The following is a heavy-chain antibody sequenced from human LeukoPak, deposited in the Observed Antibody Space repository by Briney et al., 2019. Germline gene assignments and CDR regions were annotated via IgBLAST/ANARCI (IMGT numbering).Heavy chain of an antibody. Sequence: ASVKIFCSASGYNFTSYGISWVRQAPGQGLQWMRGIIPIFGTANYAQTFQGRVTITADESTSTAYMELSSLRSEDTAVYYCARVVPYSSSWYWDYWGQGTLVTVSS. V-gene: IGHV1-69*13. CDR2: IIPIFGTA. CDR3: ARVVPYSSSWYWDY. D-gene: IGHD6-13*01. J-gene: IGHJ4*02. CDR1: GYNFTSYG.